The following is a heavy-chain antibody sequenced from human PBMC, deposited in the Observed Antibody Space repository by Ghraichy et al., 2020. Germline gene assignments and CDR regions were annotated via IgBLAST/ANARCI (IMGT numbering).Heavy chain of an antibody. V-gene: IGHV1-18*01. Sequence: ASVKVSCKASGYTFTSYGISWVRQAPGQGLEWMGWISAYNGNTNYAQKLQGRVTMTTDTSTSTAYMELRSLRSDDTAVYYCARDRLYDFWSGPPRGTYYYGMDVWGQGTTVTVSS. CDR1: GYTFTSYG. CDR2: ISAYNGNT. J-gene: IGHJ6*02. CDR3: ARDRLYDFWSGPPRGTYYYGMDV. D-gene: IGHD3-3*01.